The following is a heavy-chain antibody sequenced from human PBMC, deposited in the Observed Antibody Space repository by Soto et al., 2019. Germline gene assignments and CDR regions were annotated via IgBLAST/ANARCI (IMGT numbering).Heavy chain of an antibody. J-gene: IGHJ6*02. CDR3: AKNGQPPYYYYGMDV. Sequence: QGQLVQSGAEVKKPGASVKVSCKASGYTFTRYGISWVRQAPGQGLEWMGWISGYNGDTKYAQKFQGRVTMTIDTPTITVDMELRSLTSDDTAVYYCAKNGQPPYYYYGMDVWGQGTTVTVSS. CDR1: GYTFTRYG. D-gene: IGHD2-8*01. CDR2: ISGYNGDT. V-gene: IGHV1-18*01.